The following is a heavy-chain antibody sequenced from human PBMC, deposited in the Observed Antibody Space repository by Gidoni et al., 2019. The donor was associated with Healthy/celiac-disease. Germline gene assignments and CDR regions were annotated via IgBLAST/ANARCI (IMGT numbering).Heavy chain of an antibody. D-gene: IGHD2-8*01. CDR2: SSSSSSYI. Sequence: EGQLVESGRGLVKPGGSLGPPCAGSGITFGSSCMNWVRQAPGKGREWVSSSSSSSSYIYYADSVKDRFTISRDNAMNSLYLKMNSLRAEDTAVYYCASSESLTKPYYYYCMDVWGQGTTVTVSS. CDR3: ASSESLTKPYYYYCMDV. J-gene: IGHJ6*02. CDR1: GITFGSSC. V-gene: IGHV3-21*01.